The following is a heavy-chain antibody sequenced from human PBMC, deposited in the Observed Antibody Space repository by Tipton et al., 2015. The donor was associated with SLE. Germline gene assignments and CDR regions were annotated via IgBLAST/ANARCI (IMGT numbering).Heavy chain of an antibody. CDR1: GGSISAFY. V-gene: IGHV4-59*08. CDR2: LYTSGRT. CDR3: VRHEVSGIGYFQH. J-gene: IGHJ1*01. Sequence: TLSLTCSVSGGSISAFYWSWIRQPPGKGLEWIGYLYTSGRTNYNPSLKSRVSISVDTSKNEFSLEMSSMTAADTAVYYCVRHEVSGIGYFQHWGQGTLITVSS. D-gene: IGHD5/OR15-5a*01.